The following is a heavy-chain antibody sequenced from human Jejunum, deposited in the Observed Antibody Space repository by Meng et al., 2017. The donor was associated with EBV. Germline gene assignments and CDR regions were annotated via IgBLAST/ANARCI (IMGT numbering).Heavy chain of an antibody. CDR1: GGSVSSGGYY. CDR2: IYNSEST. J-gene: IGHJ4*02. CDR3: ARDQNGSYFAY. Sequence: QGQLEAPGPGLVKPSETLSLPCTVSGGSVSSGGYYWSWIRQPPGKGLEWIGYIYNSESTNYKSSLKSRVTISADTSKNQFSLRLSSVTAADTAVYYCARDQNGSYFAYWGQGTLVTVSS. V-gene: IGHV4-61*08. D-gene: IGHD1-26*01.